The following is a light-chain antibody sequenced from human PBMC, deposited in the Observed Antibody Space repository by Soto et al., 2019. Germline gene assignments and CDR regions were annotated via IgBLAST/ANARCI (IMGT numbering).Light chain of an antibody. V-gene: IGKV1-5*01. CDR1: QSISSW. CDR2: DAS. CDR3: QQYENYWT. Sequence: IQMTQSPSTLSATEGDRVTITCRASQSISSWVAWYQHKPGKAPKLLIYDASNLDSGVPSRFSGSGSGTEISLTISNLQADDFATYCWQQYENYWTFGQGTKVDIK. J-gene: IGKJ1*01.